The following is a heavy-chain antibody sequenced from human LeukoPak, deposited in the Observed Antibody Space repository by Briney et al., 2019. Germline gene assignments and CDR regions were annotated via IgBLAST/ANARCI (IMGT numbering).Heavy chain of an antibody. CDR1: GGTFSSYA. D-gene: IGHD3-9*01. V-gene: IGHV1-2*02. CDR2: INPNSGGT. J-gene: IGHJ5*02. Sequence: ASVKVSCKASGGTFSSYAISWVRQAPGQGLEWMGWINPNSGGTNYAQKFQGRVTMTRDTSISTAYMELSRLRSDDTAVYYCARDKLRYSNWFDPWGQGTLVTVSS. CDR3: ARDKLRYSNWFDP.